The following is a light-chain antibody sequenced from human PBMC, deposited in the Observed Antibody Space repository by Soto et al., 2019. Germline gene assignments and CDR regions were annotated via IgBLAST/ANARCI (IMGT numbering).Light chain of an antibody. CDR2: YND. J-gene: IGLJ1*01. CDR1: DSNIGNRY. Sequence: QSVLTQPPSVSAAPAQNVTISCSRGDSNIGNRYVSWYQQLPGKGPKLLIYYNDKRPSGIPDRFSGSKSGTSATLAITGLQTGDEADYYCGTWDNSLSAYVFGTGTKVTVL. CDR3: GTWDNSLSAYV. V-gene: IGLV1-51*01.